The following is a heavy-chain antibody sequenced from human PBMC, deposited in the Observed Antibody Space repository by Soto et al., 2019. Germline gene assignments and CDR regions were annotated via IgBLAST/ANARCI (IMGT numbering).Heavy chain of an antibody. CDR1: GYTFTSYD. V-gene: IGHV1-8*01. CDR3: ARGTTYDFWSGYYTVGLDY. D-gene: IGHD3-3*01. CDR2: MNPNSGNT. J-gene: IGHJ4*02. Sequence: VKVSCKASGYTFTSYDINWVRQATGQGLEWMGWMNPNSGNTGYAQKFQGRVTMTRNTSISTAYMELSSLRSEDTAVYYCARGTTYDFWSGYYTVGLDYWGQGTLVTVSS.